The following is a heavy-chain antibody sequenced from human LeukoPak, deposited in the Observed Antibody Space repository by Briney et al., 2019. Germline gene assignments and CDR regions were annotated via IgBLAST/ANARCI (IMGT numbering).Heavy chain of an antibody. D-gene: IGHD3-16*01. CDR1: GFTFSSYA. V-gene: IGHV3-30*01. J-gene: IGHJ4*02. Sequence: GGSLRLSRAASGFTFSSYAMHWVRQAPGKGLEWVAVISYDGSNKYYADSVKGRFTISRDNSKNTLYLQMNSLRAEDTAVYYCATTPEWGAYYFDYWGQGTLVTVSS. CDR3: ATTPEWGAYYFDY. CDR2: ISYDGSNK.